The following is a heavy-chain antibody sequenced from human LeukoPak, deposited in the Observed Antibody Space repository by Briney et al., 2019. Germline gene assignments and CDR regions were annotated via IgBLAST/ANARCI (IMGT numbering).Heavy chain of an antibody. V-gene: IGHV4-59*01. CDR1: GGSISTYY. D-gene: IGHD2-2*01. CDR3: ARDWTPLIVVVPAAMSQGWFDP. Sequence: SETLSLTCTVSGGSISTYYWSWIRQPPGKGLEWIGYIYHSGSTNYNPSLKSRVTISVDTSQNQFYLKLSSVTAADTAVYYCARDWTPLIVVVPAAMSQGWFDPWGQGTLVTVSS. J-gene: IGHJ5*02. CDR2: IYHSGST.